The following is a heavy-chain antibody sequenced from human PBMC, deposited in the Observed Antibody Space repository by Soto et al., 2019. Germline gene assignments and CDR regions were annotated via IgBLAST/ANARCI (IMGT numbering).Heavy chain of an antibody. CDR1: GFTFSSYG. V-gene: IGHV3-30*02. Sequence: PGGSLGLSCAASGFTFSSYGMHWVRQAPGKGLEWVAFIWHGGGNKCYAESVKGRFTISRDNSKNTLYLQMTSMSAEDTAMYYCAKDQIGAPYNWIGPWGQRPLVTLAS. CDR3: AKDQIGAPYNWIGP. J-gene: IGHJ5*02. D-gene: IGHD2-21*01. CDR2: IWHGGGNK.